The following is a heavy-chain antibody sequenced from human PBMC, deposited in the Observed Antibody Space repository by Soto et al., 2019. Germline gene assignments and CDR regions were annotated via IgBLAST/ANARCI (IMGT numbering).Heavy chain of an antibody. V-gene: IGHV4-31*03. D-gene: IGHD6-19*01. J-gene: IGHJ4*02. Sequence: PSETLSLTCIASGHSLSSGGYYWSWILQHPGKGLEWVGYIYFTGSTLYNPYLKSRLAMSLDTSKNQFSLKLGSVTAADTAIYYCARDWGSSGWPNWGPGTLVTVSS. CDR1: GHSLSSGGYY. CDR2: IYFTGST. CDR3: ARDWGSSGWPN.